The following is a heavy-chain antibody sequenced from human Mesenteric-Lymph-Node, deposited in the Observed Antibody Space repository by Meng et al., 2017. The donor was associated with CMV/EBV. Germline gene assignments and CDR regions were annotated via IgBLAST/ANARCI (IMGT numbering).Heavy chain of an antibody. CDR2: INHSGST. D-gene: IGHD3-3*01. J-gene: IGHJ6*02. CDR1: GGSFSGYY. CDR3: ARAHGVTILTKKYYGMDV. Sequence: SETLSLTFAVYGGSFSGYYWSWIRQPPGKGLEWIGEINHSGSTNYNPSLKSRVTISVDTSKNQLSLKQSSVTAADTPVYYFARAHGVTILTKKYYGMDVWGQGTTVTVSS. V-gene: IGHV4-34*01.